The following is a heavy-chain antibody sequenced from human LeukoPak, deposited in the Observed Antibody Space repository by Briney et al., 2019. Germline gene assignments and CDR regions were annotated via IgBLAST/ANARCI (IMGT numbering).Heavy chain of an antibody. D-gene: IGHD5-18*01. CDR2: ISPSGGNT. Sequence: GVSLRLSCAASGFTFRVLDMSWVRQAPGKGLEWVSSISPSGGNTYYADSVKGRFTISRDNVKNTLYLQMNSLRAEDTAVYYCVKGTYSYGLWGQGTLVTVSS. CDR1: GFTFRVLD. CDR3: VKGTYSYGL. V-gene: IGHV3-23*01. J-gene: IGHJ4*02.